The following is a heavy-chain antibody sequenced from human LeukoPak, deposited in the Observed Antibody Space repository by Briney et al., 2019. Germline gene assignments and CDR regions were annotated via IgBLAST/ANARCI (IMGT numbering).Heavy chain of an antibody. CDR3: ARQRPGRFDY. J-gene: IGHJ4*02. V-gene: IGHV4-34*01. CDR2: INHSGST. Sequence: SETLSLTCAVYGGSFSGYYWSWIRQPPGKGLEWIGEINHSGSTNYNPSLKSRVTISVDTSKNQFSLKLSSVTATDTAVYYCARQRPGRFDYWGQGTLVTVSS. CDR1: GGSFSGYY.